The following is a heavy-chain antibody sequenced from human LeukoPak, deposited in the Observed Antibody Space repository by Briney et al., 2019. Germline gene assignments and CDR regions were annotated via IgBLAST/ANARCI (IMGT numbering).Heavy chain of an antibody. V-gene: IGHV3-23*01. Sequence: GASLRLSCAASGFTFSSSAMSWVRQAPGKGLEWVSSISGSGSGGSTYYADSVKGPFTISRDNSKHTLYLQMNSLRAEVTAVDNCAKSGYNRFDYWGQGTLVSVSS. J-gene: IGHJ4*02. CDR2: ISGSGSGGST. D-gene: IGHD5-24*01. CDR3: AKSGYNRFDY. CDR1: GFTFSSSA.